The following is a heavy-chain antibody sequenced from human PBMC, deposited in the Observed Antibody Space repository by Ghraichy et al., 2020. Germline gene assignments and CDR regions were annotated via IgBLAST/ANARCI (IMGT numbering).Heavy chain of an antibody. CDR2: IRNDGSTK. CDR1: GFTFSSYG. CDR3: AKVDSSSWGVFDY. J-gene: IGHJ4*02. Sequence: GGSLRLSCAASGFTFSSYGMHWVRQAPGKGLEWVAFIRNDGSTKYYADSVKGRFTISRDNSKNTLYLQMNSLSSEDSSVYFCAKVDSSSWGVFDYWGQGTLVTVSS. V-gene: IGHV3-30*02. D-gene: IGHD6-13*01.